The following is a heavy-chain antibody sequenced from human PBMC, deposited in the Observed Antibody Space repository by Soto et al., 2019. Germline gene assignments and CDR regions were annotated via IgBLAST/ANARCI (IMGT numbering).Heavy chain of an antibody. D-gene: IGHD3-10*01. CDR1: GCSISSGGYY. CDR2: IYYSGST. V-gene: IGHV4-31*03. J-gene: IGHJ4*02. Sequence: SETLSLTCTVSGCSISSGGYYWSWIRQHPGKGLEWIGYIYYSGSTYYNPSLKSRVTISVDTSKNQFSLKLSSVTAADTAVYYGGKEFDYYGSGSYFVNWGQGTLVTVPS. CDR3: GKEFDYYGSGSYFVN.